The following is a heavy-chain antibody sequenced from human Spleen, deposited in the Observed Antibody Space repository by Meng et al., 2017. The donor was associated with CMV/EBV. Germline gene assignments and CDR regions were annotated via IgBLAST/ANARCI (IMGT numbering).Heavy chain of an antibody. D-gene: IGHD6-13*01. CDR3: AAGYSSSWVDY. CDR1: GGSISSYY. Sequence: SETLSLTCTVSGGSISSYYWSWIRQPPGKGLEWIGYIYYSGSTNYNPSLKSRVTVSVDTSKNQFSLNLSSVTAADTAVYYCAAGYSSSWVDYWGQGTLVTVSS. CDR2: IYYSGST. J-gene: IGHJ4*02. V-gene: IGHV4-59*12.